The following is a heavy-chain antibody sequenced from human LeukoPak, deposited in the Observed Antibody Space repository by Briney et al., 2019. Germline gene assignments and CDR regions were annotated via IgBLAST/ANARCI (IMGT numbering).Heavy chain of an antibody. CDR1: GFTFSDYY. CDR2: ISSSGSTI. D-gene: IGHD1-26*01. CDR3: ARGPTDSGSYGPYFDY. Sequence: GGSLRLFCAASGFTFSDYYMSWIRQAPGKGLEWVSYISSSGSTIYYADSVKGRFTISRDNAKNSLYLQMNSLRAEDTAVYYCARGPTDSGSYGPYFDYWGQGTLVTVSS. J-gene: IGHJ4*02. V-gene: IGHV3-11*01.